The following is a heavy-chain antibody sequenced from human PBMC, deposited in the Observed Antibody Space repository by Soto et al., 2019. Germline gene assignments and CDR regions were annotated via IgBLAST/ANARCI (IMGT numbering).Heavy chain of an antibody. Sequence: SETLSLTCAVSGGAISSGGYSWSWIRQPPGKGLEWIGYIYHSGSTYYNPSLKSRVTISVDRSKNQFSLKLSSVTAADTAVYYCARSTYGSGSYYPTRWFDPWGQGTLVTVSS. CDR3: ARSTYGSGSYYPTRWFDP. J-gene: IGHJ5*02. D-gene: IGHD3-10*01. CDR2: IYHSGST. CDR1: GGAISSGGYS. V-gene: IGHV4-30-2*01.